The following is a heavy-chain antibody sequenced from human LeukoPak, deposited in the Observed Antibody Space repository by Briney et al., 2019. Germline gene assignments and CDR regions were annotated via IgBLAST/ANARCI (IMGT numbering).Heavy chain of an antibody. CDR3: AGAVGSFDWLPLFDY. CDR1: GYSIRRGFY. J-gene: IGHJ4*02. Sequence: SETLSLTCTVSGYSIRRGFYWGWIRQPPGKGLEWIGNIYHSGITYYTPSLKSRVTISVDTSKNQFYLKLSSVTAADTAVYYCAGAVGSFDWLPLFDYWGQGTLVTVSS. V-gene: IGHV4-38-2*02. D-gene: IGHD3-9*01. CDR2: IYHSGIT.